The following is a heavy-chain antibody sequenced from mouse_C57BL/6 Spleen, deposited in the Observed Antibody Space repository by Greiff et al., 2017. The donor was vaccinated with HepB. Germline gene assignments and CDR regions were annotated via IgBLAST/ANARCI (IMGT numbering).Heavy chain of an antibody. CDR1: GYSITSGYY. CDR3: ARGRGYSYYFDY. J-gene: IGHJ2*01. CDR2: ISYDGSN. D-gene: IGHD1-2*01. Sequence: EVQLQESGPGLVKPSQSLSLTCSVTGYSITSGYYWNWIRQFPGNKLEWMGYISYDGSNKYNPSLKNRISITRDTSKNQFFLKLNSVTTEDTATYYCARGRGYSYYFDYWGQGTTLTVSS. V-gene: IGHV3-6*01.